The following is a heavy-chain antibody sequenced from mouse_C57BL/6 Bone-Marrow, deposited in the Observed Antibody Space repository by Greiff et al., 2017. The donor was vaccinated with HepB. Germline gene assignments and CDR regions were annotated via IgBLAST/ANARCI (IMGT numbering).Heavy chain of an antibody. CDR3: TTCRDRYSMDY. CDR2: IDPENGDT. Sequence: EVQLQQSGAELVRPGASVKLSCTASGFNIKDDYMHWVKQRPEQGLEWIGWIDPENGDTEYASKFQGKATITADTSSNTAYLQLSSLTSEDTAVYYCTTCRDRYSMDYWGQGTSVTVSS. D-gene: IGHD3-2*01. V-gene: IGHV14-4*01. J-gene: IGHJ4*01. CDR1: GFNIKDDY.